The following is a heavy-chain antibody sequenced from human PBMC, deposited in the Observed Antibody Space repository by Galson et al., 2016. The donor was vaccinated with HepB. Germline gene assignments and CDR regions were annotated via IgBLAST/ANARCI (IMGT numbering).Heavy chain of an antibody. J-gene: IGHJ6*02. V-gene: IGHV4-31*03. Sequence: LSLTCTVSGGSMSSDGYYWNWIRHHPERGLEWIGYIYWTGSTYYNPSLKSRITISVDTSKNQFSLKLSSVTAADTAVYSCARGFGELYFYSYYGMDVWGPGTTVTVSS. CDR2: IYWTGST. CDR3: ARGFGELYFYSYYGMDV. CDR1: GGSMSSDGYY. D-gene: IGHD3-10*01.